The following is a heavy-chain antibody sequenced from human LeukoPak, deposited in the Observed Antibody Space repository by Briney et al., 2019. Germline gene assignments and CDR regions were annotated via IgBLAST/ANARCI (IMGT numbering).Heavy chain of an antibody. Sequence: PSETLSLTCTVSGGSISSYYWSWILQSAGKGLEWIGRIYTSGNTNYNPSLKSRVTMSVDTSNNHFSLNLSSVTAADTAVYYCARELRRDVYNYFDYWGQGTLVTVSS. CDR1: GGSISSYY. D-gene: IGHD5-24*01. V-gene: IGHV4-4*07. J-gene: IGHJ4*02. CDR3: ARELRRDVYNYFDY. CDR2: IYTSGNT.